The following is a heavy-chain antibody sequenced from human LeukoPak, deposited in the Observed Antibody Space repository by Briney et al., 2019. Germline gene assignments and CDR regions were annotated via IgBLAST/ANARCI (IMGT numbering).Heavy chain of an antibody. CDR2: IKFDGSEK. J-gene: IGHJ6*02. CDR1: GFTFSNYW. V-gene: IGHV3-7*03. Sequence: GGSLRLSCEASGFTFSNYWMSWARQAPGKGLEWVANIKFDGSEKYYTDSVRGRFTVSRDNAKKSLHLEMSRLRAEDTAVYYCARDGYYFAMDVWGQGTTVTVSS. D-gene: IGHD2-2*03. CDR3: ARDGYYFAMDV.